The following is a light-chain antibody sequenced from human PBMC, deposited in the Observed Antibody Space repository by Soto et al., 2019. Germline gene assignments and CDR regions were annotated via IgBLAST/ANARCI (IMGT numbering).Light chain of an antibody. CDR3: CSYAGSYTYVV. CDR2: DVS. CDR1: SSDVGGYNY. J-gene: IGLJ2*01. V-gene: IGLV2-11*01. Sequence: QSVLTQPRSVSGSPGQSVTISCTGTSSDVGGYNYVSWYQQHPGKAPKLMIYDVSKRPSGVPDRFSGSKSGNTASLTISGHQAEDEADYYCCSYAGSYTYVVFGGGTKVTVL.